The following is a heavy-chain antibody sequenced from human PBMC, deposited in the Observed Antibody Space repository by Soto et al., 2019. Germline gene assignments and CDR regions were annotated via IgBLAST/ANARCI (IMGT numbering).Heavy chain of an antibody. CDR2: IWYDGSNK. Sequence: QVQLVESGGGVVQPGRSLRLSCAASGFTFSIYGMHWVRQAPGKGLEWVAVIWYDGSNKYYADSVKGRFTISRDNSKNTLYLQMNSLRAEDTAVYYGARDYLVVPHRVIDYWGQGTLVTVSS. CDR1: GFTFSIYG. D-gene: IGHD2-2*01. V-gene: IGHV3-33*01. CDR3: ARDYLVVPHRVIDY. J-gene: IGHJ4*02.